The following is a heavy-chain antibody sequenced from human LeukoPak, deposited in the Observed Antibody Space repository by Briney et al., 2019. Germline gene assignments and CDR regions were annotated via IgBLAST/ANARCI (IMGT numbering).Heavy chain of an antibody. J-gene: IGHJ4*02. CDR1: GGSISSYY. V-gene: IGHV4-59*08. CDR2: IYNSGST. D-gene: IGHD3-22*01. Sequence: PSETLSLTCTVSGGSISSYYWSWIRQPPGKGLEWIGYIYNSGSTNYNPSLKSRVTISVDTSKNQFSLKLSSVTAADTAVYYCARAGDYYDSSGFYYFDYWGQGTLVTVSS. CDR3: ARAGDYYDSSGFYYFDY.